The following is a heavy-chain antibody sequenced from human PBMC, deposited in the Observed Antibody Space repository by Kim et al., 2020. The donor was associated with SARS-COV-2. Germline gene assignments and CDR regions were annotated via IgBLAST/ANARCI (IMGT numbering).Heavy chain of an antibody. CDR2: SST. CDR3: AKGTGSLDY. J-gene: IGHJ4*02. Sequence: SSTKYADAGEGRFTISKDNSKNTLYMQMTSLRAEDTAVYYCAKGTGSLDYWGQGTLVTVSS. D-gene: IGHD6-25*01. V-gene: IGHV3-23*03.